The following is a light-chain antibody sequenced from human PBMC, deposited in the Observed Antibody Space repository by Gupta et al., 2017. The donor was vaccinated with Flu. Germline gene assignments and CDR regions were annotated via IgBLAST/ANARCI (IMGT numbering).Light chain of an antibody. Sequence: DIQLTQSPSFLSASVGDRVTITCRASQGISSYLAWYQQKPGKAPKLLIYAASTVQSGVPSRFSGSGSATDFTLTISILHPEDFATYYCQQRNSYPRTFGQGTKLEIK. CDR2: AAS. J-gene: IGKJ2*02. CDR3: QQRNSYPRT. CDR1: QGISSY. V-gene: IGKV1-9*01.